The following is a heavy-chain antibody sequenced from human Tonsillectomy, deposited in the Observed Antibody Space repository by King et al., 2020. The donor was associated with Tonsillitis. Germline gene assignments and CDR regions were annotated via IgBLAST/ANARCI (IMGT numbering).Heavy chain of an antibody. Sequence: QLVQSGAEVKKPGESLKISCKGSGYSFTRYWIVWVRQMPGKGLEWMGIIYPGDSETSYSPSFQGQVTISADKSISTPFLQWSRLKASDSAIYYCARYDSTGAGAFDIWGQGTMVTVSS. CDR3: ARYDSTGAGAFDI. V-gene: IGHV5-51*01. CDR1: GYSFTRYW. CDR2: IYPGDSET. J-gene: IGHJ3*02. D-gene: IGHD3-22*01.